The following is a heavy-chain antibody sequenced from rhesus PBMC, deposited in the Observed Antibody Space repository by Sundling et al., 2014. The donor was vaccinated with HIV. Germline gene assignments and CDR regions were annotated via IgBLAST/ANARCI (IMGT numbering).Heavy chain of an antibody. CDR2: FYTNSGNT. CDR1: GGSISSNS. Sequence: QLQLQESGPGLVKPSETLSLACDVSGGSISSNSWSWIRQPPGKGLEWIASFYTNSGNTYYSPSFMGRVTISPDMPQNQFSLKLTSVTAADTAVYYCARGSYLDWLLPHFDYWGQGVLVTVSS. D-gene: IGHD3-3*01. J-gene: IGHJ4*01. V-gene: IGHV4-147*01. CDR3: ARGSYLDWLLPHFDY.